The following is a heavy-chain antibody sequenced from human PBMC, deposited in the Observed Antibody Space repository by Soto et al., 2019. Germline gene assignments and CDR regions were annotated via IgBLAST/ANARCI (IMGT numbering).Heavy chain of an antibody. CDR1: GYTFTSYY. V-gene: IGHV1-46*01. CDR2: INPSGGST. J-gene: IGHJ6*02. CDR3: AREPPGALYTYGQKYYYYGMDV. Sequence: QVQLVQSGAEVKKPGASVKVSCKASGYTFTSYYMHWVRQAPGQGLEWMGIINPSGGSTSYAQKFQGRVTMTRDTSTSTVYMELSSLRSEDTAVYYCAREPPGALYTYGQKYYYYGMDVWGQGTTVTVSS. D-gene: IGHD5-18*01.